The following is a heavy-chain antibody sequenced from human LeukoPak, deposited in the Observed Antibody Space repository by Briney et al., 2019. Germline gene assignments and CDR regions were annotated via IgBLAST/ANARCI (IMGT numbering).Heavy chain of an antibody. D-gene: IGHD2-2*01. J-gene: IGHJ4*02. CDR2: INPNSGGT. CDR3: AREGVVVPAAARPFDY. V-gene: IGHV1-2*02. CDR1: GYTFTGYY. Sequence: ASVKVSCEASGYTFTGYYMHWVRQAPGQGLEWMGWINPNSGGTNYAQKFQGRVTMTRDTSISTAYMELSRLRSDDTAVYYCAREGVVVPAAARPFDYWGQGTLVTVSS.